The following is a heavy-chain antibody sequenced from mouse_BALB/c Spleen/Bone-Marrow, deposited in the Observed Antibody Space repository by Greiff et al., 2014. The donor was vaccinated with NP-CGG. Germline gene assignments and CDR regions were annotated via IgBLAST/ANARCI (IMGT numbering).Heavy chain of an antibody. V-gene: IGHV5-12*02. Sequence: DVQLVESGGGLVQPGGSLKLSCATSGFTFSDYYMYWVRQTPEKRLEWVAYISNGGGSTYYPDTVKGRFTISRDNAKNTLYLQMSRLKSEDTAMYYCARQGGTEYYAMDYWGQGTSVTVSS. D-gene: IGHD3-3*01. CDR1: GFTFSDYY. CDR3: ARQGGTEYYAMDY. CDR2: ISNGGGST. J-gene: IGHJ4*01.